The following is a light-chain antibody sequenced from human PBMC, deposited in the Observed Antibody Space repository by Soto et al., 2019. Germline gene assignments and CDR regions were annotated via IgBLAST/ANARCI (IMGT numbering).Light chain of an antibody. V-gene: IGKV3-15*01. CDR2: GAS. CDR1: QSVRNH. CDR3: QHYNNWPPVT. Sequence: EVVMTQSPAILSVSPGERATLSSRASQSVRNHLAWYQQKPGQAPRLLIYGASTRATGSPARFSGSGSGTEFTLTISSLQSEDFAIYYCQHYNNWPPVTFGQGTRLE. J-gene: IGKJ5*01.